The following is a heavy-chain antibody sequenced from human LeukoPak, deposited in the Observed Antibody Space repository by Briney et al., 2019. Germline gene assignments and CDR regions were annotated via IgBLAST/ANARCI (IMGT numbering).Heavy chain of an antibody. V-gene: IGHV3-74*01. CDR2: IYSDGSST. CDR3: ARDSGYNYVDY. Sequence: GGSLRRSGAASGFTFSSYWMQLVRQAPGKGLVWVSRIYSDGSSTSYADSVKGRFTSSRDNAKNTLYLQMNSLRAADTAVYYCARDSGYNYVDYWGQGTLVTVSS. CDR1: GFTFSSYW. J-gene: IGHJ4*02. D-gene: IGHD5-18*01.